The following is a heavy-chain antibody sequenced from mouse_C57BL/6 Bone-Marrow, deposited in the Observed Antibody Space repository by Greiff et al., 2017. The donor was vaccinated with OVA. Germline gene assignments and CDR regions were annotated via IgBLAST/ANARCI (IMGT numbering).Heavy chain of an antibody. J-gene: IGHJ1*03. CDR3: TLITTVVATPYWYFDV. D-gene: IGHD1-1*01. V-gene: IGHV14-1*01. Sequence: EVQLQQSGAELVRPGASVKLSCTASGFTITDYYMHWVKQRPEQGLEWIGRIDPEDGDTEYAPKFQGKATMTADTSSNTAYLQLSSLTSEDTAVYYCTLITTVVATPYWYFDVWGTGTTVTVSS. CDR2: IDPEDGDT. CDR1: GFTITDYY.